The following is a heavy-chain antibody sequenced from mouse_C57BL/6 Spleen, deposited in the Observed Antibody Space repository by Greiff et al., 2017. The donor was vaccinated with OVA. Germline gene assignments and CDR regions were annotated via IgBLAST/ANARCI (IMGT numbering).Heavy chain of an antibody. D-gene: IGHD1-1*01. CDR1: GYTFTSYW. J-gene: IGHJ4*01. V-gene: IGHV1-72*01. CDR2: IDPNSGGT. CDR3: AEDYYGSSSYAMDY. Sequence: VQLQQPGAELVKPGASVKLSCKASGYTFTSYWMHWVKQRPGRGLEWIGRIDPNSGGTKYNEKFKSKATLTVDTPSSTAYMQLSSLTSEDSAVYYGAEDYYGSSSYAMDYWGQGTSVTVSS.